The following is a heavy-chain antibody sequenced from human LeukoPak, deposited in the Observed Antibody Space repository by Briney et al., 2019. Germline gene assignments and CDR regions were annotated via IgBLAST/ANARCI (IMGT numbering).Heavy chain of an antibody. V-gene: IGHV4-34*01. CDR2: INHSGST. Sequence: SETLSLTCAVYGGSLSGYYWSWIRQPPGKGLEWIGEINHSGSTNYNPSLKSRVTISVDTSKNQFSLKLSSVTAADTAVYYCARGRITIFGVVIGLGYWGQGTLVTVSS. J-gene: IGHJ4*02. CDR1: GGSLSGYY. D-gene: IGHD3-3*01. CDR3: ARGRITIFGVVIGLGY.